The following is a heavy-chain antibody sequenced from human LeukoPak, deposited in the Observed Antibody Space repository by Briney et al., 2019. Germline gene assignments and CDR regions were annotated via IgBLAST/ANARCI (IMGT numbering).Heavy chain of an antibody. CDR3: ARDAQHYYGSGSYPHNWFDP. J-gene: IGHJ5*02. V-gene: IGHV1-18*01. CDR1: GYTFTSYG. Sequence: GASVKVSCKASGYTFTSYGISWVRQAPGQGLEWMGWISAYNGNTNYAQKLQGRVTMTTDTSTSTAYMELRSLRSDDTAVYYCARDAQHYYGSGSYPHNWFDPWGQGTLVTVSS. CDR2: ISAYNGNT. D-gene: IGHD3-10*01.